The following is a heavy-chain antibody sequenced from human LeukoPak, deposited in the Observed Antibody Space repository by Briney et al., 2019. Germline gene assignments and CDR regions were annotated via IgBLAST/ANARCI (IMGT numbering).Heavy chain of an antibody. J-gene: IGHJ4*02. CDR2: IYPRGGST. CDR1: GYTFTSNY. V-gene: IGHV1-46*01. CDR3: ARDQEGFDY. Sequence: ASVKVSCKAPGYTFTSNYIHWVRQAPGQGLEWMGMIYPRGGSTSYAQKFQGRVTVTRDTSTSTVHMELSGLRSEDTAVYYCARDQEGFDYWGQGTLVTVSS.